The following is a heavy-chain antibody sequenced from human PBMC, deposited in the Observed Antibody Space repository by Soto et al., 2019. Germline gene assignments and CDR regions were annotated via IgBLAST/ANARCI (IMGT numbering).Heavy chain of an antibody. CDR1: GFTFSNYA. D-gene: IGHD2-2*01. CDR3: ASCHYCSSSGCYGAWYYFDY. V-gene: IGHV3-23*01. J-gene: IGHJ4*02. Sequence: HPGGSLRLSCAASGFTFSNYAMSWVRQAPGKGLEWVSIISGSGDSPYYADSVKGRFTISRDNSRNTLYLQMNSLRAEDTAEYYCASCHYCSSSGCYGAWYYFDYWGQGTLVTVSS. CDR2: ISGSGDSP.